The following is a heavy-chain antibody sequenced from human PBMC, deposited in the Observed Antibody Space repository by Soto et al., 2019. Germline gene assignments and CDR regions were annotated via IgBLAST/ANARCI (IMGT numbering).Heavy chain of an antibody. V-gene: IGHV1-2*04. Sequence: ASVKVSCKASGYTFTGYYMHWVRQAPGQGLEWMGWINPNSGGTNYAQKFQGWVTMTRDTSISTAYMELSRLRSDDTAVYYCARGMEGSGYYYIYLDYWGQGTLVTVSS. CDR3: ARGMEGSGYYYIYLDY. CDR1: GYTFTGYY. D-gene: IGHD3-22*01. CDR2: INPNSGGT. J-gene: IGHJ4*02.